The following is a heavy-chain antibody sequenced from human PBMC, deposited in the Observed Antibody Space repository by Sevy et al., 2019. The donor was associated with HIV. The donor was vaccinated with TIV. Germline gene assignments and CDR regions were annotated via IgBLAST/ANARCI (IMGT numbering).Heavy chain of an antibody. D-gene: IGHD3-3*01. CDR3: ARARLGITISAGWGGGMDV. Sequence: GGSLRLSCAASGFTLSSYGMHWVRQAPGKGLEWVAVIRYDGSNKYYADSVKGRFTISRDNSKNTLYLQMNSLRAEDTAVYYCARARLGITISAGWGGGMDVWGQGTTVTVSS. V-gene: IGHV3-33*01. CDR2: IRYDGSNK. CDR1: GFTLSSYG. J-gene: IGHJ6*02.